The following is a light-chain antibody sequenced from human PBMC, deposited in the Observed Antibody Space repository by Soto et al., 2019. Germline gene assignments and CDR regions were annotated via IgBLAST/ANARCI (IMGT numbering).Light chain of an antibody. CDR2: EVS. J-gene: IGLJ1*01. CDR1: SSDVGGYNY. V-gene: IGLV2-14*01. CDR3: SSNTDSSTQV. Sequence: QSVLTQPASVSGSPGQSITISCTGTSSDVGGYNYVSWYQQHPGKAPKLMINEVSNRPSGVSNRFSGSKSGNTASLTISGLQAEDEADYYCSSNTDSSTQVFGSGTKVTVL.